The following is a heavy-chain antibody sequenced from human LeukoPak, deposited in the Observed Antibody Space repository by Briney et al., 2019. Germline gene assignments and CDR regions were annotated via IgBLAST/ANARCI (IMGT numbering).Heavy chain of an antibody. V-gene: IGHV4-34*01. CDR3: ARGIVVVPAATRGYYFDY. D-gene: IGHD2-2*01. CDR2: INHSGST. J-gene: IGHJ4*02. Sequence: SETLTLTCAVYGGSFSGYYWSWIRQPPGKGLEWIGEINHSGSTNYNPSLKSRVTISVDTSKNQFSLKLSSVTAADTAVYYCARGIVVVPAATRGYYFDYWGRGTLVTVSS. CDR1: GGSFSGYY.